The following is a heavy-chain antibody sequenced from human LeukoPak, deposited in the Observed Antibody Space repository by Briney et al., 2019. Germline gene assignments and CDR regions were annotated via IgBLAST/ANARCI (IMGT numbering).Heavy chain of an antibody. Sequence: PGRSLRLSCAASGFTFDDYAMHWVRQAPGKGLEWVSGISWNSGSIGYADSVKGRFTISRDNAKNSLYLQMKSLRAEDTALYYGAKDVGGGLRIAAVDNGGREVWGKGPRVTVS. CDR2: ISWNSGSI. CDR1: GFTFDDYA. V-gene: IGHV3-9*01. CDR3: AKDVGGGLRIAAVDNGGREV. D-gene: IGHD6-13*01. J-gene: IGHJ6*04.